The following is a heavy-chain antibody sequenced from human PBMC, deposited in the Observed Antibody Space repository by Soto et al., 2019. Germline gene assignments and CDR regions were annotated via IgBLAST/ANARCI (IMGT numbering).Heavy chain of an antibody. Sequence: EVQLVESGGGLVQPGGSLRLPCAASGFPFNFAWMTWVRQAPGKGLEWVARIKSKAGGGTTDYATPVKGRFTISRDYSKNTLYLEMNSLETDDTAVYYCAKVRSMNCFSLDYWGQGTLVTVST. CDR1: GFPFNFAW. V-gene: IGHV3-15*01. CDR3: AKVRSMNCFSLDY. CDR2: IKSKAGGGTT. D-gene: IGHD2-15*01. J-gene: IGHJ4*02.